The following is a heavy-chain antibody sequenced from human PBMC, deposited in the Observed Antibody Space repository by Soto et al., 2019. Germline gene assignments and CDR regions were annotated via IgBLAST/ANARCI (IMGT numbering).Heavy chain of an antibody. D-gene: IGHD3-16*01. J-gene: IGHJ6*01. Sequence: PGESLKISCKGSGYRFTNYWIGWVRQMPGKGLEWMGIIYPGDSDTRYSPSFQGQVTISADKSIRTACVQWSSLEAPDTATYYCALVMDGYNYYYYGMDVWGQGTTVTVSS. CDR1: GYRFTNYW. CDR2: IYPGDSDT. CDR3: ALVMDGYNYYYYGMDV. V-gene: IGHV5-51*01.